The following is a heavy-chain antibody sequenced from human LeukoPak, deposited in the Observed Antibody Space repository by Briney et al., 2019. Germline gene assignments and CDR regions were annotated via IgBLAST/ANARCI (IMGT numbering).Heavy chain of an antibody. J-gene: IGHJ4*02. CDR3: ARGDGYNSVGYYFDY. D-gene: IGHD5-24*01. V-gene: IGHV4-39*01. CDR2: IYYSGST. CDR1: GGSISSSSYY. Sequence: PSETLSLTCTVSGGSISSSSYYWGWIRQPPGKGLEWIGSIYYSGSTYYNPSLKSRVTISVDTSKNQFSLKLSSVTAADTAVYYCARGDGYNSVGYYFDYWGQGTLVTVSS.